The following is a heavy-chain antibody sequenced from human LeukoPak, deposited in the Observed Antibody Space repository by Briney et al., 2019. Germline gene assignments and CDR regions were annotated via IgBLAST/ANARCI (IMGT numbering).Heavy chain of an antibody. CDR2: INHSGST. CDR3: ARGGRDILTDNDFDY. CDR1: GGSFSGYY. J-gene: IGHJ4*02. D-gene: IGHD3-9*01. Sequence: SETLSLTCAVYGGSFSGYYWSWIRQPPGKGLEWIGEINHSGSTNYNPSLKSRVTISVVTSNNQFSLKLSSVTAADTAVYYCARGGRDILTDNDFDYWGQGTLVTVSS. V-gene: IGHV4-34*01.